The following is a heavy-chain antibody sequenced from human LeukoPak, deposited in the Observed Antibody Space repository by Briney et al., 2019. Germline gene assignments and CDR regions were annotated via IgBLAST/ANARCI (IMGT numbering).Heavy chain of an antibody. CDR3: ARDRRSGWYWGRFDY. CDR2: IYYSGST. V-gene: IGHV4-59*01. D-gene: IGHD6-19*01. CDR1: GGSISSYY. J-gene: IGHJ4*02. Sequence: SETLSLTCTVSGGSISSYYWSWIRQPPGKGLEWIGYIYYSGSTNYNPSLKSRVTISVDTSKNQFSLKLSSVTAADTAVYYCARDRRSGWYWGRFDYWGQGTLVTVSS.